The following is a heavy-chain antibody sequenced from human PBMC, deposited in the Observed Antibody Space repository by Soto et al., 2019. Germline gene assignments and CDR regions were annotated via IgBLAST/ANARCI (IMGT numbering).Heavy chain of an antibody. CDR3: AREGSYSAYNFAHGIQLWSFDF. J-gene: IGHJ4*02. CDR1: GGSINTFY. D-gene: IGHD5-12*01. Sequence: ASETLSLTCAVSGGSINTFYWSWVRQPAGKGLEWIGRIFSSGSTSFNPSLESRVAMSVDTSKNHFSLNLSSVTAADMAVYYCAREGSYSAYNFAHGIQLWSFDFWGQGALVTVSS. V-gene: IGHV4-4*07. CDR2: IFSSGST.